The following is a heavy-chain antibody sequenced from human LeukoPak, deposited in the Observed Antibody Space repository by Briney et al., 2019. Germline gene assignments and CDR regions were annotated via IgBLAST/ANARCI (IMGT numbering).Heavy chain of an antibody. D-gene: IGHD6-6*01. J-gene: IGHJ4*02. CDR2: ISAYNGNT. CDR3: ARERDSSSSGMIYFDY. V-gene: IGHV1-18*01. Sequence: ATVKVSCKASGYTFTSYGISWVRQAPGQGLEWMGWISAYNGNTNYAQKLQGRVTMTTDTSTSTAYMELRSLRSDDTAVYYCARERDSSSSGMIYFDYWGQGTLVTASS. CDR1: GYTFTSYG.